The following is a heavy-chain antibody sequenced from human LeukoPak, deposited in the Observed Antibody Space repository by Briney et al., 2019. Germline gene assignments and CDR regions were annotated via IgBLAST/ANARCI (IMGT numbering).Heavy chain of an antibody. Sequence: GASVKVSCKASGYTFTSYGISWVRQAPGPALEWMGWISAYNGNTNYAQKLQGRVTMTTDTSTSTAYMELRSLRSDDTAVYYCARDLGYYYDSSGYYDYWDQGTLVTVSS. J-gene: IGHJ4*02. CDR3: ARDLGYYYDSSGYYDY. CDR1: GYTFTSYG. D-gene: IGHD3-22*01. CDR2: ISAYNGNT. V-gene: IGHV1-18*01.